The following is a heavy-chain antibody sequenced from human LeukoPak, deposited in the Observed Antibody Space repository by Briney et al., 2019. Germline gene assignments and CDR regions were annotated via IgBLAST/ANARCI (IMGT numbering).Heavy chain of an antibody. CDR1: GFTFSSYS. D-gene: IGHD3-22*01. V-gene: IGHV3-23*01. CDR2: ISGSGGST. J-gene: IGHJ4*02. Sequence: PGGSLRLSCAASGFTFSSYSMSWVRQAPGKGLEWVSAISGSGGSTYYADSVKGRFTISRDNSKNTLYLQMNSLRAEDTAVYYCAKDLLTYYYDSSGSDFDYWGQGTLVTVSS. CDR3: AKDLLTYYYDSSGSDFDY.